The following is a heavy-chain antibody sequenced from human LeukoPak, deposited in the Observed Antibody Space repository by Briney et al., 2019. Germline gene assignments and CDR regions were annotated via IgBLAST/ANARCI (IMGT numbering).Heavy chain of an antibody. CDR2: IIPIFGTA. CDR1: GGTFSSYA. D-gene: IGHD1-26*01. Sequence: ASVKVSCKASGGTFSSYAISWVRQAPGQGLEWMGGIIPIFGTANYAQKFQGRVTITTDESTSTAYMELSSLRSEDTAVYYCAKEPPQWELRGVVWFDPWGQGTLVTVSS. J-gene: IGHJ5*02. V-gene: IGHV1-69*05. CDR3: AKEPPQWELRGVVWFDP.